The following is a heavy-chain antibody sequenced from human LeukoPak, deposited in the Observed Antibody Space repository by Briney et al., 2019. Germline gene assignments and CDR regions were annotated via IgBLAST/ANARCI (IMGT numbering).Heavy chain of an antibody. CDR3: AQGGLKWFDY. J-gene: IGHJ4*02. CDR1: GFTFSSYA. CDR2: ISGSGGST. D-gene: IGHD2-15*01. Sequence: PGGSLRLSCAVSGFTFSSYAMSWVRQAPGKGLEWVSAISGSGGSTYYADSVKGRFTISRDNSKNTLYLQMNSLRAEDTAVYYCAQGGLKWFDYWGQGTLVTVSS. V-gene: IGHV3-23*01.